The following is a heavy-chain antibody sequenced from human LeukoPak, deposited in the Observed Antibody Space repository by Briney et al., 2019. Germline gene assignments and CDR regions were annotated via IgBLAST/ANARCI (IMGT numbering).Heavy chain of an antibody. D-gene: IGHD6-19*01. CDR3: AATTHSGWYYFHY. CDR2: IDPSDSYT. J-gene: IGHJ4*02. Sequence: GESLKISCKGSGYSFTSYWISWVRQMPGKGLEWMGRIDPSDSYTKYSPSFQGHVTISADKSISTAYLQWSSLKASDTAMFYCAATTHSGWYYFHYWGQGTVVTVSS. CDR1: GYSFTSYW. V-gene: IGHV5-10-1*01.